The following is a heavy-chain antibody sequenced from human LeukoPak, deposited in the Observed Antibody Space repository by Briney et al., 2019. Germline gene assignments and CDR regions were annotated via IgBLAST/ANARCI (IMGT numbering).Heavy chain of an antibody. Sequence: GSLRLSCAASGFTFSSYGMHWVRQAPGKGLEWVAVIWYDGSNKYYADSVKGRFTISRDNSKNTLYLQMNSLRAEDTAVYYCAKDLHHYDFWSGYYMPFDYWGQGTLVTVSS. D-gene: IGHD3-3*01. V-gene: IGHV3-33*06. J-gene: IGHJ4*02. CDR1: GFTFSSYG. CDR3: AKDLHHYDFWSGYYMPFDY. CDR2: IWYDGSNK.